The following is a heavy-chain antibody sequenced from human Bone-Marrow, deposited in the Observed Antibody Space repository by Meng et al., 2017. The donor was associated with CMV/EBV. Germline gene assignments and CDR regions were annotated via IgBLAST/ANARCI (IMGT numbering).Heavy chain of an antibody. CDR1: GFTFSDYY. J-gene: IGHJ6*02. CDR3: ARASESIAAAGTQYYYYGMDV. CDR2: ISSSGSTI. Sequence: GESLKISCAASGFTFSDYYMSWIRQAPGKGLEWVSYISSSGSTIYYADSVKGRFTISRDNAKNSLYLQMNSLRAEDTAVYYCARASESIAAAGTQYYYYGMDVWGQGTMVTVSS. V-gene: IGHV3-11*01. D-gene: IGHD6-13*01.